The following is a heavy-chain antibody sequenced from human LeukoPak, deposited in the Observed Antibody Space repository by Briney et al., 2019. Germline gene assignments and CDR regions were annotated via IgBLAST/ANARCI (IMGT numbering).Heavy chain of an antibody. J-gene: IGHJ2*01. CDR1: GFTFSSYG. Sequence: GGSLKLSCAASGFTFSSYGMHWVRQAPGKGLEWVAVISYDGSNKYYADSVKGRFTISRDNAKNSLYLQMNSLRAEDTAVYYCAGGDWYFDLWGRGTLVTVSS. CDR2: ISYDGSNK. V-gene: IGHV3-30*03. CDR3: AGGDWYFDL.